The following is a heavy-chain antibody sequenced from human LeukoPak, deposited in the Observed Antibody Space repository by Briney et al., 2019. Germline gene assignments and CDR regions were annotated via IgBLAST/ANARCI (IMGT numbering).Heavy chain of an antibody. V-gene: IGHV1-2*02. Sequence: ASVKVSCKASGYTFTDYYMHWVRQAPGQGLEWMGWLNPNSGDTNYAQKFQGRVSMTRDTSISTAYMDLSDLRSDDTAVYYCARRRNIEITTMSGGSDYWGQGTLVTVSS. CDR2: LNPNSGDT. D-gene: IGHD5-24*01. CDR1: GYTFTDYY. CDR3: ARRRNIEITTMSGGSDY. J-gene: IGHJ4*02.